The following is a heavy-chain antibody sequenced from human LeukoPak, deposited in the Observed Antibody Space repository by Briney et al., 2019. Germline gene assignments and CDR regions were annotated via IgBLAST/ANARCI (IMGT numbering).Heavy chain of an antibody. J-gene: IGHJ4*02. CDR1: GYTFTGYY. CDR2: INPNSGGT. V-gene: IGHV1-2*02. CDR3: ARVADFRQSFDF. Sequence: ASVKVSCKASGYTFTGYYLHWVRRAPGQGLEWMGWINPNSGGTNYAQTFQGRVTMTRDTSISTAYMELSTLRSDDTAVYYCARVADFRQSFDFWGQGTLVTAS. D-gene: IGHD3/OR15-3a*01.